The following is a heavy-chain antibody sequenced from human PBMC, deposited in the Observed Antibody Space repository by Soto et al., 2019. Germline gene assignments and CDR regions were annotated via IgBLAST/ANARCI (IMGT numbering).Heavy chain of an antibody. CDR2: ISYDGSNK. D-gene: IGHD3-3*01. V-gene: IGHV3-30*18. Sequence: QVQLVESGGGVVQPGRSLRLSCAASGFTFSSYGMHWVRQAPGKGLEWVAVISYDGSNKYYADSVKGRVTISRDNSKNTLYLQMNSLRAEDTAVYYCAKDLKFGVVTHYYYYGMDVWGQGTTVTVSS. CDR1: GFTFSSYG. J-gene: IGHJ6*02. CDR3: AKDLKFGVVTHYYYYGMDV.